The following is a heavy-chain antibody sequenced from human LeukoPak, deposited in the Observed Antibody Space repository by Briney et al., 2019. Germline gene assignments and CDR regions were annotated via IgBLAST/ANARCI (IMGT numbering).Heavy chain of an antibody. CDR3: ARGYDYVWGSYPRDY. D-gene: IGHD3-16*02. V-gene: IGHV1-8*02. CDR1: GYTLSGYY. Sequence: ASMKVSCKASGYTLSGYYMHWVRQAPGQGLEWMGWINPNSGNTGYAQKFQGRVTMTRNTSISTAYMELSSLRSEDTAVYYCARGYDYVWGSYPRDYWGQGTLVTVSS. CDR2: INPNSGNT. J-gene: IGHJ4*02.